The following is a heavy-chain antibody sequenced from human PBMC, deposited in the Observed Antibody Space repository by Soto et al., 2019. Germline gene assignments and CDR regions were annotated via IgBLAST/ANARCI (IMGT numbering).Heavy chain of an antibody. CDR2: INHSGST. V-gene: IGHV4-34*01. CDR1: GGSFSDYY. D-gene: IGHD3-3*01. CDR3: ARARKGSGSDYYYHYGMDV. J-gene: IGHJ6*04. Sequence: TSETLSLTCSVYGGSFSDYYWSWIRQPPGKGLEWIGEINHSGSTNYNPSPKSRVTISVHTSKNQFSLKLSSVTAADTAVYYCARARKGSGSDYYYHYGMDVWGKGTTVTVSS.